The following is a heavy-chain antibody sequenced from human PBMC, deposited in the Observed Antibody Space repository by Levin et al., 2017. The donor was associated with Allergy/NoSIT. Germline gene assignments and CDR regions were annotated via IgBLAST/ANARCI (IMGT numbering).Heavy chain of an antibody. Sequence: GGSLRLSCAASGFTFSRYGMHWVRQAPGKGLEWVAVISYDGSNKYYADSVKGRFTLSRDNSKNTLYLQMDSLRAEDTAVYYCAKDFSYASGTYYNGVDSWGQGILVTVSS. J-gene: IGHJ4*02. CDR2: ISYDGSNK. CDR1: GFTFSRYG. CDR3: AKDFSYASGTYYNGVDS. V-gene: IGHV3-30*18. D-gene: IGHD3-10*01.